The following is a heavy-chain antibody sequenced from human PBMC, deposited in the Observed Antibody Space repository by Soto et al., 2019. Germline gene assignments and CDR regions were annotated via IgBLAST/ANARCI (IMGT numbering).Heavy chain of an antibody. Sequence: QVQLQESGPGLVKPSQTLSLTCTVSGGSISSAAYYWSWIRQHPGKGLEWIGYISHSGSTYYTPSLRSRVIISADTSKNQCSVNWTSVTAADTAVYYCAREYTYGSNFFDCWGQGALVTVSS. D-gene: IGHD5-18*01. V-gene: IGHV4-31*03. CDR2: ISHSGST. CDR1: GGSISSAAYY. J-gene: IGHJ4*02. CDR3: AREYTYGSNFFDC.